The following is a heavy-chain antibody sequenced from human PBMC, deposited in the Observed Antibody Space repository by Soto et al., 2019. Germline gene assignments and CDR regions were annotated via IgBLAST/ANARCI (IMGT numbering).Heavy chain of an antibody. CDR1: GFTFSSFG. CDR3: ASEYNWNLAFDY. J-gene: IGHJ4*02. CDR2: IWLDSSNK. Sequence: QVQLVESGGGVVQPGRSLRLSCAVSGFTFSSFGMHWVRQAPGKGREWVAMIWLDSSNKYYEDSVKGRFTISRDNSKNTLYLQMNSLRAEDTAVYYCASEYNWNLAFDYWGQGTLVTVSS. V-gene: IGHV3-33*01. D-gene: IGHD1-20*01.